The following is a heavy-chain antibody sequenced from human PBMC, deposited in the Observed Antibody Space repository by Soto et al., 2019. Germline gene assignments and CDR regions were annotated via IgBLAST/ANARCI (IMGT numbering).Heavy chain of an antibody. CDR2: VDGSGYDT. V-gene: IGHV3-23*01. CDR3: TTDLDFWSGYSHFDY. CDR1: GFTFSSHA. J-gene: IGHJ4*02. Sequence: PGGSLRLSCAVSGFTFSSHAMGWLRQAPGTGPEWVAFVDGSGYDTSYADSVKGRFTISRDNSDNSLYLHMGSLRAEDTAVYYCTTDLDFWSGYSHFDYWGQGTLVTVSS. D-gene: IGHD3-3*01.